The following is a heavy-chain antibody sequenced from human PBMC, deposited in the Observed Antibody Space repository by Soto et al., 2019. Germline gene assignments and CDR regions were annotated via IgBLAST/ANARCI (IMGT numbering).Heavy chain of an antibody. CDR2: IYWDDDK. V-gene: IGHV2-5*02. D-gene: IGHD5-12*01. CDR1: GFSLTTYGVG. Sequence: QITLKETGPTLVNPTQTLTLTCTFSGFSLTTYGVGVGWIRQPPGKALEWLAFIYWDDDKRYSPSLKSRRTSTXXTSKNPVALRMTNMDPVDTATYYCAHSRGYVGFDYWGQGILVTVSS. CDR3: AHSRGYVGFDY. J-gene: IGHJ4*02.